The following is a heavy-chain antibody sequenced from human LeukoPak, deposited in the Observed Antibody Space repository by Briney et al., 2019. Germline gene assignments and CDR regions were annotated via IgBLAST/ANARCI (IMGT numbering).Heavy chain of an antibody. D-gene: IGHD3-9*01. Sequence: PGGSLRLSSAASGFTFSSYAMSWVRQAPGKGLEWVSAISGSGGSTYYADSVKGRFTICRDNSKNTLYLQMNSLRAEDTAVYYCARGGGSFDWLSTYYWGQGTLVTVSS. V-gene: IGHV3-23*01. J-gene: IGHJ4*02. CDR3: ARGGGSFDWLSTYY. CDR2: ISGSGGST. CDR1: GFTFSSYA.